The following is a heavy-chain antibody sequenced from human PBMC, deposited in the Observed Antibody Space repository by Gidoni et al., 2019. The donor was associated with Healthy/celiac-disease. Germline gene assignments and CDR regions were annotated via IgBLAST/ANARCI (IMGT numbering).Heavy chain of an antibody. CDR1: GGTFSSYA. V-gene: IGHV1-69*09. Sequence: QVQLVQSGAEVKKPGSSVKVSCKASGGTFSSYAISCVRQAPGQGLEWMGRIIPILGIANYAQKCQGRVTISADKSTSTAYMELSSLRSEDTDVYYWARDPQGRDGYNRRIPSTWGQGTLVTVSS. CDR2: IIPILGIA. J-gene: IGHJ4*02. D-gene: IGHD5-12*01. CDR3: ARDPQGRDGYNRRIPST.